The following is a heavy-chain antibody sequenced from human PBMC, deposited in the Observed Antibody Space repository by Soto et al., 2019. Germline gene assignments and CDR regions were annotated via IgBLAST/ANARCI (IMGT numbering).Heavy chain of an antibody. V-gene: IGHV3-53*01. CDR1: GFPVSSNY. J-gene: IGHJ4*02. D-gene: IGHD3-10*01. CDR2: TYTSGTI. CDR3: ARGRGPFFDF. Sequence: EVQLEESGGGLIQPGGSLRLSCAASGFPVSSNYMTWVRQAPGKGLEWVAITYTSGTIYYTDSVKGRFTVSRDSSKTTLYLQMNSLRAEDTAVYYCARGRGPFFDFWGQGTLVTVS.